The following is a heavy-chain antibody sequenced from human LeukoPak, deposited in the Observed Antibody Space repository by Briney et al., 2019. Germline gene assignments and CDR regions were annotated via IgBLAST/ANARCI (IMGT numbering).Heavy chain of an antibody. Sequence: PSETLSLTCTVSGGSISSSSYYWGWIRQPPGKGLEWIGSIYYSGSTYYNPSLKSRVTISVDTSKNQFSLKLSSVTAADTAVYYCASLRNYGDYGSVPGYAFDIWGQGTMVTVSS. J-gene: IGHJ3*02. CDR1: GGSISSSSYY. CDR2: IYYSGST. V-gene: IGHV4-39*07. D-gene: IGHD4-17*01. CDR3: ASLRNYGDYGSVPGYAFDI.